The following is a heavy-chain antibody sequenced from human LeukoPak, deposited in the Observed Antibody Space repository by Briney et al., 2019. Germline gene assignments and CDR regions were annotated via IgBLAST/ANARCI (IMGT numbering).Heavy chain of an antibody. CDR2: IYHSGST. Sequence: SQTLSPTCAVSGGSISSGGYSWSWIRQPPGKGLEWIGYIYHSGSTYYNPSLKSRVTISVDRSKNQFSLKLSSVTAADTAVYYCARLSQTTVTLDYWGQGTLVTVSS. J-gene: IGHJ4*02. CDR1: GGSISSGGYS. V-gene: IGHV4-30-2*01. D-gene: IGHD4-17*01. CDR3: ARLSQTTVTLDY.